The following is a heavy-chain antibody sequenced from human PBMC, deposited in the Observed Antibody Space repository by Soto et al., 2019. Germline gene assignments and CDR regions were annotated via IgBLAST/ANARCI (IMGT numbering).Heavy chain of an antibody. J-gene: IGHJ4*02. CDR3: AKNLDDYIWGSYRSNDY. Sequence: GESLKISCAASGFTFSSYAMSWVRQAPGKGLEWVSAISGSGGSTYYADSVKGRFTISRDNSKNTLYLQMNSLRAEDTAVYYCAKNLDDYIWGSYRSNDYWGQGTLVTVSS. V-gene: IGHV3-23*01. CDR1: GFTFSSYA. D-gene: IGHD3-16*02. CDR2: ISGSGGST.